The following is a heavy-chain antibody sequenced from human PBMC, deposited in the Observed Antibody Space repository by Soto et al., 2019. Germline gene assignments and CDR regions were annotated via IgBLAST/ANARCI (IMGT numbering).Heavy chain of an antibody. D-gene: IGHD3-3*01. Sequence: GGSLRLSCAASGFSFGSYALSWVRQAPGKGLEWVSTISGSDGKTFYADSVKGRFSISRDTSQNTLYLQMNSLTADDTAIYYCARWSYFDYWGQGTRVTVSS. CDR1: GFSFGSYA. CDR3: ARWSYFDY. CDR2: ISGSDGKT. J-gene: IGHJ4*02. V-gene: IGHV3-23*01.